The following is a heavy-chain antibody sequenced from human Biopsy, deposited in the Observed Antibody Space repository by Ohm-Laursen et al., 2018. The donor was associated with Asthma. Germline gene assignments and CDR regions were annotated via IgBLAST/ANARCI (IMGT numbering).Heavy chain of an antibody. J-gene: IGHJ4*02. Sequence: ASVKASCKISGYILTDLSMHWVRQAPGQGLEWMGGHDHEEGGTVNARRFQGRVTMTEDTSTDTAYTELSSLSSDDTAVYYCASDFPKDYVRYNFQFWGQGTLVTVSS. V-gene: IGHV1-24*01. D-gene: IGHD4-17*01. CDR1: GYILTDLS. CDR2: HDHEEGGT. CDR3: ASDFPKDYVRYNFQF.